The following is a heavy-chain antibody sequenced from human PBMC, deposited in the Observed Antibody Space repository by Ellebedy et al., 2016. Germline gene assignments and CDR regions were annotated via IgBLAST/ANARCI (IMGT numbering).Heavy chain of an antibody. CDR1: GGSISSGGSS. J-gene: IGHJ4*02. CDR2: IYHSGST. V-gene: IGHV4-30-2*01. D-gene: IGHD3-22*01. Sequence: SETLSLXXAVSGGSISSGGSSWSWIRQPPGKGLEWIGYIYHSGSTYYNPSLKSRVTISVDRSKNQFSLKLSSVTAADTAVYYCAAYYYDSSGWNLFDYWGQGTLVTVSS. CDR3: AAYYYDSSGWNLFDY.